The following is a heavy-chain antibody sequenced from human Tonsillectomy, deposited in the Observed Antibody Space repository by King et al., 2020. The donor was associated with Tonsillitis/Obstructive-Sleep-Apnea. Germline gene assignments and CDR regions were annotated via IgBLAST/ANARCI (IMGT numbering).Heavy chain of an antibody. V-gene: IGHV3-74*01. CDR2: IISDGTST. CDR3: ARGDTAMVLYYYHYLDV. CDR1: GFTFSRYW. J-gene: IGHJ6*03. D-gene: IGHD5-18*01. Sequence: VQLVESGGGLVQPGGSLRLSCAASGFTFSRYWMHWVRQAPGKGLVWVSRIISDGTSTSYADSVKGRFTISRDNDKNTLYLQMNSLRAEDTAVYYCARGDTAMVLYYYHYLDVWGKGTTVTVSS.